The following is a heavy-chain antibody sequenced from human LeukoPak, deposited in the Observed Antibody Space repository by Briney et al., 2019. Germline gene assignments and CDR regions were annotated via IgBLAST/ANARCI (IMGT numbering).Heavy chain of an antibody. J-gene: IGHJ6*03. D-gene: IGHD5-12*01. CDR3: AKDRRDSGWDNYFYYSTDV. CDR2: IGGRDGGT. Sequence: GGSLRLSCATSGFTFSTYAMTWVRQAPGKGLEFISGIGGRDGGTSYADSVRGRFTISRDNSKNTLYLQMNSLRAEDTAVYYCAKDRRDSGWDNYFYYSTDVWGKGTTVTVSS. V-gene: IGHV3-23*01. CDR1: GFTFSTYA.